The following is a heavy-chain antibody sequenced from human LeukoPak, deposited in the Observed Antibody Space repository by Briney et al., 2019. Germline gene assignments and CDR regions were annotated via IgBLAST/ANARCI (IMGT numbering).Heavy chain of an antibody. Sequence: PGGSLRLSCAASGFTFSSYWMSWVRQAPGKGLEWVANLKQDGSEKNYVDSVNGRFTISRDNANNSLYLQMNSLRAEDTAVYYCARGGSAFDICGQGTTVTVSS. CDR1: GFTFSSYW. CDR2: LKQDGSEK. D-gene: IGHD3-16*01. V-gene: IGHV3-7*04. J-gene: IGHJ3*02. CDR3: ARGGSAFDI.